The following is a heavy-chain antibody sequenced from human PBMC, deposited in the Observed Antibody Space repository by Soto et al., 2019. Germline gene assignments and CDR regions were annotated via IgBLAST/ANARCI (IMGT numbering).Heavy chain of an antibody. CDR3: ARRGYGPGFPYYYGMDV. Sequence: SETLSLTCTVSGGSMSSYYWSWIRQPPGKGLEWIGYIYYSGSTNYNPSLKSRITKSVDTPKNQFSLKLSSVTAADTAVYYCARRGYGPGFPYYYGMDVWGQGTTVTVSS. CDR1: GGSMSSYY. CDR2: IYYSGST. D-gene: IGHD3-10*01. J-gene: IGHJ6*02. V-gene: IGHV4-59*01.